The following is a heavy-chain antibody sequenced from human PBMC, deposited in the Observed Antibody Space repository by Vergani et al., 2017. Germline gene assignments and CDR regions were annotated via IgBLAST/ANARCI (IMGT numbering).Heavy chain of an antibody. CDR1: GFSLSTSGGG. CDR3: AHGRRITMVRELTENCFDP. D-gene: IGHD3-10*01. Sequence: QITLKESGPTLVKPTQTLTLTCTFSGFSLSTSGGGVGWIRQPPGKALEWLALIYWDDDKRYSPTLKSRLTITKDTSKNQVVLTMTNMDPVDAATDYCAHGRRITMVRELTENCFDPWGQGILVTVSA. V-gene: IGHV2-5*02. J-gene: IGHJ5*02. CDR2: IYWDDDK.